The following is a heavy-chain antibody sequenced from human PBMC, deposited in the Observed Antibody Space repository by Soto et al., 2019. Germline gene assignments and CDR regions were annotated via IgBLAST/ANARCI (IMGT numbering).Heavy chain of an antibody. CDR3: AREYSSSWYFDY. Sequence: GGSLRLSCAASGFTFSSYAMHWVRQAPGKGLEWVAVISYDGSNKYYADSVKGRFTISRDNSKNTLYLQMNSLRAEDTAVYYCAREYSSSWYFDYWGQGTLVTVSS. CDR1: GFTFSSYA. V-gene: IGHV3-30-3*01. D-gene: IGHD6-13*01. J-gene: IGHJ4*02. CDR2: ISYDGSNK.